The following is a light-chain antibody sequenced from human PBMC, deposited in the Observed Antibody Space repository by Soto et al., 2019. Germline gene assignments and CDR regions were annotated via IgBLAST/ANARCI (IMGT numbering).Light chain of an antibody. CDR3: QQYGSSSFT. Sequence: EIVLTQSPGTLSLSPGERATLSCRASQSVSSSYLAWYQQKPGQAPRLLIYGASSRATGIPDRFSGSGSGTDFTLTISRLETEDFAMYYCQQYGSSSFTFGPGTKVDIK. CDR1: QSVSSSY. V-gene: IGKV3-20*01. CDR2: GAS. J-gene: IGKJ3*01.